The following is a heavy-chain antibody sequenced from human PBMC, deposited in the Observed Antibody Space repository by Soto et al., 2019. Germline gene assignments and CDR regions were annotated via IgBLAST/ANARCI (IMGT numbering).Heavy chain of an antibody. Sequence: PGESLKISCKGSGYSFTSYWIGWVRQMPGKGLEWMGIIYPGDSDTRYSPSFQGQVTMSVDKSINTAYLQWSSLKASDTAMYYCARTMTTVTTFDYWGQGTLVTVSS. CDR1: GYSFTSYW. D-gene: IGHD4-17*01. V-gene: IGHV5-51*01. CDR2: IYPGDSDT. CDR3: ARTMTTVTTFDY. J-gene: IGHJ4*02.